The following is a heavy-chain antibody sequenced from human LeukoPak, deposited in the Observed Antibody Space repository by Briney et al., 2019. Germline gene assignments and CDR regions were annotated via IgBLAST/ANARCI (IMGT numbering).Heavy chain of an antibody. V-gene: IGHV3-23*01. J-gene: IGHJ4*02. CDR2: ISGSGGST. CDR3: AKGPPGRLGVPAAIPLY. CDR1: GVTFSSYA. Sequence: GGSLRLSCAASGVTFSSYAMSWVRQAPGKGLEWVSAISGSGGSTYYADSVKGRFTISRDNSKNTLYLQMNSLRAEDTAVYYCAKGPPGRLGVPAAIPLYWGQGTLVTVSS. D-gene: IGHD2-2*02.